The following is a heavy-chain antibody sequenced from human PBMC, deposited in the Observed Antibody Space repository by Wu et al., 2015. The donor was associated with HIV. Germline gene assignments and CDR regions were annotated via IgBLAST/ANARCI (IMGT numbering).Heavy chain of an antibody. CDR2: IRTYKTVT. CDR1: GYSFSSYG. Sequence: VQSGSEVKMPGASVKVSCKASGYSFSSYGINWVRQAPGQGPEWVGWIRTYKTVTEYSPKFRDRVTLTTDTSARIAYMEMRGLTSDDTAVYFCARVQFDPDYYTYFDLWGQGSLVTVSS. D-gene: IGHD4/OR15-4a*01. J-gene: IGHJ2*01. V-gene: IGHV1-18*01. CDR3: ARVQFDPDYYTYFDL.